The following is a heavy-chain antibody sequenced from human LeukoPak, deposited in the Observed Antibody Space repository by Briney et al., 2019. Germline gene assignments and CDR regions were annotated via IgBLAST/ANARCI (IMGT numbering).Heavy chain of an antibody. J-gene: IGHJ3*02. Sequence: GESLKISCKASGYTFITYWIGWVRQMPGKGLEWMGTIYPGDSNTRYSPSFQGQVTISADKSTTTAYLHWNSLKASDTAMYYCARPDDYGGRPSAFDIWGQGTIVTVSS. CDR1: GYTFITYW. CDR2: IYPGDSNT. CDR3: ARPDDYGGRPSAFDI. V-gene: IGHV5-51*01. D-gene: IGHD4-23*01.